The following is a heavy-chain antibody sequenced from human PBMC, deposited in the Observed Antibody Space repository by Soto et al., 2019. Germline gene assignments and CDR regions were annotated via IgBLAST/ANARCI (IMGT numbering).Heavy chain of an antibody. J-gene: IGHJ6*02. V-gene: IGHV3-30-3*01. CDR3: ARDTGPNGYNYYYFGMDV. Sequence: QVHLVESGGGVVQPGRSMRLSCAASGFHFSNYDMHWVRQAPGKGLEGVAVISYDGSDKYNANSVKGRFTISRDNSKNTLYLQMNSLRAEDTAVYYCARDTGPNGYNYYYFGMDVWGQGTTVTVSS. CDR1: GFHFSNYD. CDR2: ISYDGSDK. D-gene: IGHD5-18*01.